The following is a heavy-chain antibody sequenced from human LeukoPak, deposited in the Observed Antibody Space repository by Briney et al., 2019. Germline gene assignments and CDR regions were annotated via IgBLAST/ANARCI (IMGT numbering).Heavy chain of an antibody. CDR3: ASVSGSYSGAFDI. D-gene: IGHD1-26*01. V-gene: IGHV4-59*11. Sequence: SETLSLTCTVSGGSISSHYWSWIRQPPGKGLEWIGSMFNSGSTNYNPSLKSRVTILVDTSKNQFSLKVSSVTAADTAVYYCASVSGSYSGAFDIWGQGTMVTISS. CDR2: MFNSGST. CDR1: GGSISSHY. J-gene: IGHJ3*02.